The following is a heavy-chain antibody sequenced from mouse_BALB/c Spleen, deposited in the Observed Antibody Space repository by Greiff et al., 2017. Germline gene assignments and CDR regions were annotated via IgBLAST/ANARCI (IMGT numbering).Heavy chain of an antibody. D-gene: IGHD2-4*01. V-gene: IGHV1-80*01. CDR2: IYPGDGDT. CDR3: ARAGDYDAWFAY. CDR1: GYAFSSYW. J-gene: IGHJ3*01. Sequence: QVQLQQSGPELVKPGASVKISCKASGYAFSSYWMNWVKQRPGQGLEWIGQIYPGDGDTNYNGKFKGKATLTADKSSSTAYMQLSSLTSEDSAVYFCARAGDYDAWFAYWGQGTLVTVSA.